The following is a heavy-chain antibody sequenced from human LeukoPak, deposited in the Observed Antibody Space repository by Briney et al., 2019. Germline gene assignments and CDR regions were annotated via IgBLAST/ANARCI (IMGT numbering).Heavy chain of an antibody. J-gene: IGHJ4*02. D-gene: IGHD6-13*01. CDR1: GFTLSSDA. Sequence: GGSLRLSCAASGFTLSSDAMSWVRQAPGKGLEWVSVISGSGGSTYYADSVKGRFTISRGNSKNTLYLQMNSLRAEDTAVYYCAKDIAAAGTFDYWGQGTLVTVSS. CDR3: AKDIAAAGTFDY. V-gene: IGHV3-23*01. CDR2: ISGSGGST.